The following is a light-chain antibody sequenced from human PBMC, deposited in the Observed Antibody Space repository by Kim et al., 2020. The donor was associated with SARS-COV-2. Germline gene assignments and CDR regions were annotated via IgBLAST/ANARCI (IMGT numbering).Light chain of an antibody. CDR3: NSRDSSGNHFRV. CDR2: AKN. CDR1: SLRRYY. J-gene: IGLJ2*01. Sequence: SSELTQDPAVSVALGQTVRITCQGDSLRRYYASWYQQKPGQAPVVVIYAKNNRPSGIPDRFSGSSSGNTASLTITGAQAEDEADYYCNSRDSSGNHFRVFGGGTQLTVL. V-gene: IGLV3-19*01.